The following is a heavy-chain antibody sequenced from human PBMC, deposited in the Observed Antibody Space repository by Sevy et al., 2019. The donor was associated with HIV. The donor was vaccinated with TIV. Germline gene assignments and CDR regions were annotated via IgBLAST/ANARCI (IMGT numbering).Heavy chain of an antibody. Sequence: GGSLRLSCAASGFTVSSNYMSWVRQAPGKGLELVSVIYSGGSTYYADSVKGRFTISRDNSKNTLYLQMNSLRAEDTAVYYCARARGYSYGYHYYYYMDVWGKGTTVTVSS. CDR1: GFTVSSNY. D-gene: IGHD5-18*01. J-gene: IGHJ6*03. V-gene: IGHV3-53*01. CDR3: ARARGYSYGYHYYYYMDV. CDR2: IYSGGST.